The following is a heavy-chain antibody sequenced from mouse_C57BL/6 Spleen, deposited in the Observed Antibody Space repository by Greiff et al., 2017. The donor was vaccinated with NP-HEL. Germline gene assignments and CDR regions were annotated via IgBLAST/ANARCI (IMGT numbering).Heavy chain of an antibody. V-gene: IGHV1-64*01. J-gene: IGHJ4*01. D-gene: IGHD1-1*01. CDR2: IHPNSGST. Sequence: VQLQQPGAELVKPGASVKLSCKASGYTFTSYWMHWVKQRPGQGLEWIGMIHPNSGSTNYNEKFKGKATLTVDKSSSTAYMQLSSLTSEDSAVYCCAITTVVARYAIDYWGKGTSVTVSS. CDR3: AITTVVARYAIDY. CDR1: GYTFTSYW.